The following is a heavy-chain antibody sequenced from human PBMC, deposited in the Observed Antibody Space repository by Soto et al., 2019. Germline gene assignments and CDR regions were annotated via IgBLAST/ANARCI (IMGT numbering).Heavy chain of an antibody. CDR1: GGSISSGDYY. V-gene: IGHV4-30-4*01. D-gene: IGHD4-4*01. CDR3: ARGPSYSKYVGIDD. J-gene: IGHJ4*02. Sequence: PSETLSLTCTVSGGSISSGDYYWSWIRQPPGKGLEWIGYIYYSGSTYYNPSLKSRVTISVDTSKNQFSLKLSSVTAADTAVYYCARGPSYSKYVGIDDWGQGTLVTVSS. CDR2: IYYSGST.